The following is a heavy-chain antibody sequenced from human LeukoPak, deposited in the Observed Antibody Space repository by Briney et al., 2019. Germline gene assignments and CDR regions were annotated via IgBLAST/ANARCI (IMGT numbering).Heavy chain of an antibody. CDR2: IHYDGSNK. Sequence: GGSLRLSCAASGFIFSNYGMHWVRQAPGKGLEWVAFIHYDGSNKDYADSVKGRFTISRDNSKNTVSLQMNSLKPEDTALYYCVKDIRRGYNFGYDQFAYWGQGTLVSVSS. V-gene: IGHV3-30*02. CDR1: GFIFSNYG. J-gene: IGHJ4*02. CDR3: VKDIRRGYNFGYDQFAY. D-gene: IGHD5-18*01.